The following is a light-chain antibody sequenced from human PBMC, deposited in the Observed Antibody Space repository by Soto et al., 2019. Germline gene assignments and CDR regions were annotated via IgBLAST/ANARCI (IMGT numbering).Light chain of an antibody. CDR3: QQYGSSPRT. J-gene: IGKJ1*01. CDR2: GAS. Sequence: EIVLTQSAGTLSLSPGERATLSCKASRSVGSNLAWYQQKLGHAHRLLIFGASSRASGIPDRFSGSGSGTDFTLTISRLEPEDFAVYYCQQYGSSPRTFGQGTKVDIK. V-gene: IGKV3-20*01. CDR1: RSVGSN.